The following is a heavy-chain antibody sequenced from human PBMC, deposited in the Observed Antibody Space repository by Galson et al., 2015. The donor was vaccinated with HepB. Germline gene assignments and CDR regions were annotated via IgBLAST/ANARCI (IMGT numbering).Heavy chain of an antibody. CDR1: GYTFTGYY. D-gene: IGHD2-21*01. V-gene: IGHV1-2*04. Sequence: SVKVSCKASGYTFTGYYMHWVRQAPGQGLEWMGWINPNSGGTNYAQKFQGWVTMTRDTSISTAYMELSSLRSEDTAVYYCAGSLAYCGGDCYTPFDYWGQGTLVTVSS. J-gene: IGHJ4*02. CDR3: AGSLAYCGGDCYTPFDY. CDR2: INPNSGGT.